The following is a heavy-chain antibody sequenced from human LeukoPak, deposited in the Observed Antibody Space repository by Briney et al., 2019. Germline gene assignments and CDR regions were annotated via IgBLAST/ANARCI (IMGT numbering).Heavy chain of an antibody. CDR1: GYTFTSYG. CDR2: ISAYNGNT. CDR3: ARGIAVAGPYYFDY. Sequence: ASVKVSCKASGYTFTSYGISWVRQAPGQGLEWMGWISAYNGNTNYAQKLQGRVTTTTDTSTSTAYMELRSLRSDDTAVYYCARGIAVAGPYYFDYWGQGTLVTVSS. J-gene: IGHJ4*02. D-gene: IGHD6-19*01. V-gene: IGHV1-18*01.